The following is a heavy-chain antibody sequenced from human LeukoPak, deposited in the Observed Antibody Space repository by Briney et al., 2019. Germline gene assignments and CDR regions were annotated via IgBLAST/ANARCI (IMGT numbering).Heavy chain of an antibody. CDR2: IYTSGST. V-gene: IGHV4-61*02. Sequence: SQTLSLTCTVSGGSISSGSYYWSWIRQPAGKGLEWIGRIYTSGSTNYNPSLKSRVTISVDTSKNQFSQKLSSVPAADTAVYYCARDPNYCSSTSCYEWDYYMDVWGKGTTVTVSS. D-gene: IGHD2-2*01. J-gene: IGHJ6*03. CDR3: ARDPNYCSSTSCYEWDYYMDV. CDR1: GGSISSGSYY.